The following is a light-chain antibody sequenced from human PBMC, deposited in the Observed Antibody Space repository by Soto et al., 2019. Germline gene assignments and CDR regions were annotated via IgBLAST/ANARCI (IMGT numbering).Light chain of an antibody. J-gene: IGLJ1*01. CDR2: EVS. Sequence: QSALTQPASVSGSPGQSITISRTGSSSDIGDYDYVSWYQQHPGKAPKVLISEVSNRPSGVSNRFSGSKSGNTASLTISGLQAEDEADYYCNSYATGNTRVFGTGTKVTVL. CDR1: SSDIGDYDY. V-gene: IGLV2-14*01. CDR3: NSYATGNTRV.